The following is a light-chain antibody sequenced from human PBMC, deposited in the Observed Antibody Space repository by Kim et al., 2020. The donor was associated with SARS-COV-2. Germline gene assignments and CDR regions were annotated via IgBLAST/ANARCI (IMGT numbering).Light chain of an antibody. J-gene: IGLJ3*02. CDR3: SSYTTSSTWV. CDR2: YVT. Sequence: GQSITISCTGTSSDVGGYDYVSWYQQHSGKAPQLMIYYVTNRPSGVSNRFSGAKSGNTASLTISGLQADDEGDYYCSSYTTSSTWVFGGGTQLTVL. CDR1: SSDVGGYDY. V-gene: IGLV2-14*03.